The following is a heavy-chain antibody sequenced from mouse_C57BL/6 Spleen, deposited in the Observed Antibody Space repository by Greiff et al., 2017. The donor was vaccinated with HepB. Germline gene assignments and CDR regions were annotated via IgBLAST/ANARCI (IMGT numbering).Heavy chain of an antibody. J-gene: IGHJ3*01. CDR1: GFSLTSYG. CDR2: IWGVGST. CDR3: ASEIPGRVPFAY. Sequence: VQRVESGPGLVAPSQSLSITCTVSGFSLTSYGVDWVRQSPGKGLEWLGVIWGVGSTNYNSALKSRLSISKDNSKSQVFLKMNSLQTDDTAMYYCASEIPGRVPFAYWGQGTLVTVSA. V-gene: IGHV2-6*01.